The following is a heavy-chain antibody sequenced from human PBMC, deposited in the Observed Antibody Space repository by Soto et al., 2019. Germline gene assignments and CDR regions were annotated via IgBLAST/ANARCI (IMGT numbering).Heavy chain of an antibody. D-gene: IGHD5-12*01. J-gene: IGHJ4*02. V-gene: IGHV1-2*02. CDR2: INPNSGGT. CDR3: ARDLGGYNSFDY. CDR1: GYTFTGYY. Sequence: ASVKVSCKASGYTFTGYYMHWVRQAPGQGLERMGWINPNSGGTNYAQKFQGRVTMTRDTSISTVYMELSRLRSDDTAVYYCARDLGGYNSFDYWGQGTLVTVSS.